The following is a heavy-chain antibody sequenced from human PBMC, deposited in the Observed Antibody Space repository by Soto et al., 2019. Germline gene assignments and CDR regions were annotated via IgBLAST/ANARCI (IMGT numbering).Heavy chain of an antibody. CDR2: NYPSDSYT. D-gene: IGHD5-18*01. CDR1: GDSRTRYW. Sequence: GDSRTRYWIRLVRQVPGNGLGGMGRNYPSDSYTNYSPSFQGHVTISADKSISTAYLQWSSLKASDTAMYYCASHPLSRSYGYNYYSGMDVWGQGTTVTVSS. J-gene: IGHJ6*02. V-gene: IGHV5-10-1*01. CDR3: ASHPLSRSYGYNYYSGMDV.